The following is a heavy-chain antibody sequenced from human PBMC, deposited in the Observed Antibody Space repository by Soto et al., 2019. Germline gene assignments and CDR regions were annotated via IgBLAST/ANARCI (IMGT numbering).Heavy chain of an antibody. CDR1: GFTFSSFA. Sequence: EVQLLESGGGLVQPGGSLRLSCAASGFTFSSFAMTWVRQAPGKGLEWVSSLTGSGDSTYYADSVKGWFTISRDNSKNTLYLQMNSLRADDTALYYCAKGTAVTTGDMAYWGQGTLVTVSS. V-gene: IGHV3-23*01. D-gene: IGHD4-17*01. CDR3: AKGTAVTTGDMAY. J-gene: IGHJ4*02. CDR2: LTGSGDST.